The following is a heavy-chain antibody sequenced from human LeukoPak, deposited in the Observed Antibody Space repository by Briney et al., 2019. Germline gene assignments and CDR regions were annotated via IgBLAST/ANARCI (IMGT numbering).Heavy chain of an antibody. Sequence: PSETLSLTCIVSGGSISSSSFYWGWIRQPPGKGLAWIGSIYYSGSTFYNPSLKSRVTISRDTSKNQFSLKLSSVTAADTAVYYCARHAPNRYYDSSGRGWFDPWGQGTLVTVSS. CDR2: IYYSGST. CDR1: GGSISSSSFY. D-gene: IGHD3-22*01. CDR3: ARHAPNRYYDSSGRGWFDP. J-gene: IGHJ5*02. V-gene: IGHV4-39*01.